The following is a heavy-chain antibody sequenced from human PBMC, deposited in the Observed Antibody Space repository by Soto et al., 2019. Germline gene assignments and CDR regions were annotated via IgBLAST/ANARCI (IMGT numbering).Heavy chain of an antibody. V-gene: IGHV2-5*02. CDR2: IYWDDDK. Sequence: QITLKESGPTLVKPTQTLTLTCTFSGFSLSSTRMAVGWIRQPPGKALEWLALIYWDDDKRYSPFLKSRLTITKDPSKNQVVLTMSTMAPVDTARYYCAHIVVAGLGYYFDYWGQGTLVTVSS. CDR1: GFSLSSTRMA. D-gene: IGHD6-19*01. J-gene: IGHJ4*02. CDR3: AHIVVAGLGYYFDY.